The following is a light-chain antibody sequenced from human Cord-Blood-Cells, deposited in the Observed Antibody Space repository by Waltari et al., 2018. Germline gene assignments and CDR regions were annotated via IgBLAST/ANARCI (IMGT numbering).Light chain of an antibody. Sequence: IQMTQSPSSLSASVGDRVTITCRASQSISIDLTWYQQKPDKAPKPLIYAASSLQSGVPSRFSGSGSGTDFTLTISSLQPEDFATYYCQQSYSTPRTFGQGTKWKSN. CDR2: AAS. J-gene: IGKJ1*01. V-gene: IGKV1-39*01. CDR3: QQSYSTPRT. CDR1: QSISID.